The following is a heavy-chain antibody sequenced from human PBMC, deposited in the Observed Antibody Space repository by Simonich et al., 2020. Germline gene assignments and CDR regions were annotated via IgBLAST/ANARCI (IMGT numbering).Heavy chain of an antibody. CDR3: ARDTSDWGAFDI. CDR2: ISSSSSYI. D-gene: IGHD2-21*02. J-gene: IGHJ3*02. Sequence: EVQLVESGGGLVKPGGSLRLSCAASGFTFSGYSMNWVRQAPGKGLEWVSSISSSSSYIYYADSVKGRFTISRDNAKNSPYLQMNSLRAEDTAVYYCARDTSDWGAFDIWGQGTMVTVSS. V-gene: IGHV3-21*01. CDR1: GFTFSGYS.